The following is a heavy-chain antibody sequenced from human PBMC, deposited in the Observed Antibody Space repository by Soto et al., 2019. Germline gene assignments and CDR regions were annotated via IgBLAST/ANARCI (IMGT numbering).Heavy chain of an antibody. D-gene: IGHD2-15*01. CDR2: INAGNGNT. CDR3: ARFEELLLHDAFDI. V-gene: IGHV1-3*01. J-gene: IGHJ3*02. CDR1: GYTFTSYA. Sequence: ASVKVSCKASGYTFTSYAMHWVRQAPGQRLEWMGWINAGNGNTKYSQKFQGRVTITRDTSASTAYMELSSLRSEDTAVYYCARFEELLLHDAFDIWGQGTMVTVSS.